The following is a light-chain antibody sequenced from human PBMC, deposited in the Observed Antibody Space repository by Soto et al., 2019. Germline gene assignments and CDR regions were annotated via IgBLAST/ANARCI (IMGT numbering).Light chain of an antibody. CDR1: QSISTW. Sequence: DIQLTQSPSTLSVSVGDRVTITCRASQSISTWLAWYQQKQGKAPKLLIYDVSSLESGFPSRFSGSGSGTDFTLTISSLQPDDFATYYCQQYNSYAGTSGQGTKV. CDR3: QQYNSYAGT. CDR2: DVS. V-gene: IGKV1-5*01. J-gene: IGKJ1*01.